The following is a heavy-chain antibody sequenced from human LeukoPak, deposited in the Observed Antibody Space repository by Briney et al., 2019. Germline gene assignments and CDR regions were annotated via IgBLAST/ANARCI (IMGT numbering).Heavy chain of an antibody. CDR3: AKEVYSSSSGFRFDY. Sequence: GGSLRLSCAASGFSFSSYAMTWVRQAPGKGLEWVSAICDSGTSTYYADSVKGRFSISRDNSKNTLYLQMNSLRADDTAVYYCAKEVYSSSSGFRFDYWGQGTLVTVSS. CDR2: ICDSGTST. CDR1: GFSFSSYA. V-gene: IGHV3-23*01. D-gene: IGHD6-6*01. J-gene: IGHJ4*02.